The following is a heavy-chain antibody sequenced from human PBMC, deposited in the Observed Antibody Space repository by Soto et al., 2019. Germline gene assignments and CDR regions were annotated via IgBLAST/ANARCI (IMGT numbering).Heavy chain of an antibody. Sequence: SVKVSCKASGGTFSSYAISWVRQAPGQGLEWMGGIIPIFGTANYAQKFQGRVTITADKSTSTAYMELSSLRSEDTAVYYCARDIESYGLFDYWGQGXLVTVSS. V-gene: IGHV1-69*06. CDR3: ARDIESYGLFDY. CDR2: IIPIFGTA. D-gene: IGHD5-18*01. J-gene: IGHJ4*02. CDR1: GGTFSSYA.